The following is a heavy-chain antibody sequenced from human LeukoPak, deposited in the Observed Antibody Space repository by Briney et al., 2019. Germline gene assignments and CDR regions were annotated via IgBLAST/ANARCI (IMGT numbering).Heavy chain of an antibody. CDR1: GGSISSYY. CDR3: ARVGGDSGTDFRAFDI. Sequence: SETLSLTCTVSGGSISSYYWSWIRQPPGKGLEWIGYIYYSGSTYYNPSLKSRVTISVDTSKNQFSLKLSSVTAADTAVYYCARVGGDSGTDFRAFDIWGQGTMVTVSS. D-gene: IGHD1-26*01. V-gene: IGHV4-59*08. CDR2: IYYSGST. J-gene: IGHJ3*02.